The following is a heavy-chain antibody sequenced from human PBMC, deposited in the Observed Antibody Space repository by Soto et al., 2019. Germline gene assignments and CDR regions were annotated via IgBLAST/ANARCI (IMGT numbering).Heavy chain of an antibody. CDR2: IKQHGSEQ. D-gene: IGHD5-12*01. CDR1: GFTFSSYW. J-gene: IGHJ4*02. V-gene: IGHV3-7*01. CDR3: ARGSFAYSGYDF. Sequence: PGGSLRLSCAASGFTFSSYWMTWVRQAPGKGLEWVVNIKQHGSEQYYVDSVKGRFTISRDNAKNSLYLQMNSLRAEDTAVYYCARGSFAYSGYDFWGQGTLVTVSS.